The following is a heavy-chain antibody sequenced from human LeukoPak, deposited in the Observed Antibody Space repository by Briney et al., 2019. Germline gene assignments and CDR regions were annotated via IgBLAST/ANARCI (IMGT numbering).Heavy chain of an antibody. D-gene: IGHD2-2*01. Sequence: GGSLRLSCAASGFTFSSYSMNWVRQAPGKGLEWVSSISSSSSYIYYAESVKGRFTISRDNAKNSLYLQMNSLRAEDTAVYYCARDPRYCSSTSCYDDDYWGQGTLVTVSS. J-gene: IGHJ4*02. CDR3: ARDPRYCSSTSCYDDDY. CDR1: GFTFSSYS. V-gene: IGHV3-21*01. CDR2: ISSSSSYI.